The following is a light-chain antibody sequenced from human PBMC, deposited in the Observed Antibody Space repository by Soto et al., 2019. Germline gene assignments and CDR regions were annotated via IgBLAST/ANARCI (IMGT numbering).Light chain of an antibody. CDR1: SSDVGGYNY. Sequence: QSVLTQPASVSGSPGQSITISCTGTSSDVGGYNYVSWYQQHPGKAPKLMIYDVRNRPPGVSNRFSGSKSVNTASLTISGLQAEDEADYYCSSYTTISTYVFGTGTRSPS. CDR3: SSYTTISTYV. V-gene: IGLV2-14*01. J-gene: IGLJ1*01. CDR2: DVR.